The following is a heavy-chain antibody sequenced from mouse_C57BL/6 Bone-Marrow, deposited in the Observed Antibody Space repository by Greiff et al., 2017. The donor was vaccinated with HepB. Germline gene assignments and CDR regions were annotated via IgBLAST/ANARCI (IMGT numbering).Heavy chain of an antibody. D-gene: IGHD4-1*01. Sequence: VQLQESGAELVRPGASVTLSCKASGYTFTDYEMHWVKQTPVHGLEWIGAIDPETGGTAYNQKFKGKAILTADKSSSTAYMELRSLTSEDSAVYDCTRSGANWDYFDYWGQGTTLTVSS. J-gene: IGHJ2*01. V-gene: IGHV1-15*01. CDR1: GYTFTDYE. CDR2: IDPETGGT. CDR3: TRSGANWDYFDY.